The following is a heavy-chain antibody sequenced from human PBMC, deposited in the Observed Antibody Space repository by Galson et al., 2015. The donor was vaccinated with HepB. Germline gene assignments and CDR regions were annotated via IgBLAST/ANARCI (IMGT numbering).Heavy chain of an antibody. J-gene: IGHJ4*02. CDR2: IIPIFGTA. V-gene: IGHV1-69*13. Sequence: SVKVSCKASGGTFSSYAISWVRQAPGQGLEWMGGIIPIFGTANYAQKFQGRVTITADESTSTAYMELSSLRSEDTAVYYCASALDLSFWSGSLSYWGQGTLVTVSS. CDR3: ASALDLSFWSGSLSY. CDR1: GGTFSSYA. D-gene: IGHD3-3*01.